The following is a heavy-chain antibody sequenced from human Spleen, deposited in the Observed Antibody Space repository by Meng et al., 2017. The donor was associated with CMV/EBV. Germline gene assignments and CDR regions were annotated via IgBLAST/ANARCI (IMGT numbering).Heavy chain of an antibody. CDR1: GFTFSSYA. CDR3: ASRTGNAGYDFWSGPSHYYYGMDV. CDR2: ISGSGGST. D-gene: IGHD3-3*01. J-gene: IGHJ6*02. Sequence: GESLKISCAASGFTFSSYAMSWVRQAPGKGLDWVSAISGSGGSTYYADSVKGRFTISRDNSKNTLYLQMNSLSSEDTAVYYCASRTGNAGYDFWSGPSHYYYGMDVWGQGTTVTVSS. V-gene: IGHV3-23*01.